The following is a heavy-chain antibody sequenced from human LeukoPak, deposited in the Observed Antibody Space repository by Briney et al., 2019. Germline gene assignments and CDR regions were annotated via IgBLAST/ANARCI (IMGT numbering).Heavy chain of an antibody. J-gene: IGHJ4*02. CDR2: IIASGST. Sequence: GGSLRLSCAASGFTFSTYAITWVRQAPGKGLEWISTIIASGSTSYADSVKGQFTMSRDNSKNTVSLQMTSLTAEDTAIYYCAKVRVGINIDFDYWGQGTLVTVSS. CDR1: GFTFSTYA. CDR3: AKVRVGINIDFDY. V-gene: IGHV3-23*01. D-gene: IGHD2-15*01.